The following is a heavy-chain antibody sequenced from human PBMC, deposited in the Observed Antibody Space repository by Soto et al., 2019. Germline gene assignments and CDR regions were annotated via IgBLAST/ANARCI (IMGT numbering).Heavy chain of an antibody. D-gene: IGHD3-10*01. CDR1: GGTFSSYA. V-gene: IGHV1-69*13. CDR2: IIPIFGTA. CDR3: ARAALWFSYFDY. Sequence: SVKVSCKASGGTFSSYAISWVRQAPGQGLEWMGGIIPIFGTANYAQKFQGRVTITADESTSTAYMELSSLRSEDTAVYYCARAALWFSYFDYWGQGTLVTVSS. J-gene: IGHJ4*02.